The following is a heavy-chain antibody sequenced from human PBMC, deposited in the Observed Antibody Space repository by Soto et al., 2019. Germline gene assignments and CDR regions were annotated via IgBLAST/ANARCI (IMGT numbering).Heavy chain of an antibody. CDR1: GYTFTGYY. Sequence: ASVKVSCKVSGYTFTGYYMHWARQAPEQGHVWMCWIKPNSGGTKYARKFQGRVIMSRDSSISGGYMELSWLRCGDTAVDYCAIPGYSYCYTDYYGMDVCGQGTTVTVAS. V-gene: IGHV1-2*07. J-gene: IGHJ6*02. CDR3: AIPGYSYCYTDYYGMDV. D-gene: IGHD5-18*01. CDR2: IKPNSGGT.